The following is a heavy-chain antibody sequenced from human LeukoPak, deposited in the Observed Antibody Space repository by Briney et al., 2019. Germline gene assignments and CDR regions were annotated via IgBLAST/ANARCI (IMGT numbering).Heavy chain of an antibody. Sequence: GGSLRLSCAASGFPIINSYVSWVRQPPGKGLEWVSVIYSGGTTSYADSVKGRFTISRDISKNTLYLQMSSLRAEDTAVYYCARADSSGYQRQFDYWGQGTLVTVSS. CDR1: GFPIINSY. V-gene: IGHV3-53*01. CDR3: ARADSSGYQRQFDY. D-gene: IGHD3-22*01. CDR2: IYSGGTT. J-gene: IGHJ4*02.